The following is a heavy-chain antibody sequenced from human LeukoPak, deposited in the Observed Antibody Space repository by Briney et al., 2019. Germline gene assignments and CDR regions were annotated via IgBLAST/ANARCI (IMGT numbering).Heavy chain of an antibody. CDR2: ISYDGSNK. Sequence: GGSLRLSCAASGFTFSSYAMHWVRQAPGKGLEWVAVISYDGSNKYYADSVKGRFTISRDNSKNTLYLQMGSLRAEDMAVYYCARVTGWSENYFDYWGQGTLVTVSS. D-gene: IGHD2-15*01. J-gene: IGHJ4*02. CDR1: GFTFSSYA. V-gene: IGHV3-30*04. CDR3: ARVTGWSENYFDY.